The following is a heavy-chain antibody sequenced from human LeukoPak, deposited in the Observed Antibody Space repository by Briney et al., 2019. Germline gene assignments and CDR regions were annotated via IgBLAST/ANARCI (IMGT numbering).Heavy chain of an antibody. J-gene: IGHJ4*02. D-gene: IGHD4-23*01. V-gene: IGHV1-2*02. CDR3: ARGPTVVSNFDY. Sequence: GASVKVSCKASGYTFTGSYIHWVRQAPGQGLEWMGWISPNSGGTNYAQRFQGRVTMTRDTSISIGYMDLSRLRSDDTAVYYCARGPTVVSNFDYWGQGTLVTVSS. CDR2: ISPNSGGT. CDR1: GYTFTGSY.